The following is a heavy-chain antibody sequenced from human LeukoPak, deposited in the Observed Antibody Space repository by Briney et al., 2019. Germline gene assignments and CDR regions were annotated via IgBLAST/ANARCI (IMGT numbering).Heavy chain of an antibody. V-gene: IGHV3-64D*06. J-gene: IGHJ4*02. CDR1: GFTFSRYA. Sequence: GGSLRLSCSASGFTFSRYAMHWVRQAPGEGLEYVSAISSNGGSTYYADSVKGRFTISRDNSKNTLYLQMSSLRAEDTAVYYCVKDWDTVTFDYWGQGTLVTVSS. D-gene: IGHD4-17*01. CDR2: ISSNGGST. CDR3: VKDWDTVTFDY.